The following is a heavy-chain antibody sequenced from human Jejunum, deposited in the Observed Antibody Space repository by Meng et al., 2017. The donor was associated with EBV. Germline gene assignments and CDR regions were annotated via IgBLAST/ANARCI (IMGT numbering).Heavy chain of an antibody. CDR3: ARDQGRDYDSSTYYTH. CDR2: IIPIFGRT. V-gene: IGHV1-69*06. Sequence: QGRLVQSGAGVKKPGSSVKVSCKPSGGPFSSYVINWVRQAPGQGLEWMGGIIPIFGRTNYALEFQDRVTITADKFTSTVYMEMSSLKSEDTAVYYCARDQGRDYDSSTYYTHWGRGTLVTVSS. J-gene: IGHJ4*02. D-gene: IGHD3-22*01. CDR1: GGPFSSYV.